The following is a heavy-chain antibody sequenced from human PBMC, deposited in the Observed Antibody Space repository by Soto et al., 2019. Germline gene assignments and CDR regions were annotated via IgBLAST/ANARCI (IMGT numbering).Heavy chain of an antibody. D-gene: IGHD2-15*01. J-gene: IGHJ3*02. Sequence: SQTLSLTCAISGDSVSSNSAAWDWIRQSPSRGLEWLGRTYYRSKWYNDYAVSVKSRITINPDTSKNQFSLQLNSVTPEDTAVYYCARVCSGGSCYSGVRDAFDIWGQGTMVTVSS. V-gene: IGHV6-1*01. CDR3: ARVCSGGSCYSGVRDAFDI. CDR1: GDSVSSNSAA. CDR2: TYYRSKWYN.